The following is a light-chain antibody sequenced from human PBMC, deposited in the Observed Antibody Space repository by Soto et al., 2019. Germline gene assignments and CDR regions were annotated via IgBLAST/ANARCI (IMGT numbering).Light chain of an antibody. Sequence: QSVLTQPRSVSGSPGQSVTISCTGTSSDVGGYNYVSWYQQHPGKAPKLMIYDVSKRPSGVPDRFSGSKSGNTASLTISGLRAEDEADYYCCSYAGSYTPRVVFGGGTKLTVL. CDR3: CSYAGSYTPRVV. CDR1: SSDVGGYNY. V-gene: IGLV2-11*01. J-gene: IGLJ2*01. CDR2: DVS.